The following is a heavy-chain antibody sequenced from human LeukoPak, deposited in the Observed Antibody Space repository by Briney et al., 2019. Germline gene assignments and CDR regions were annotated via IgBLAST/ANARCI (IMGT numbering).Heavy chain of an antibody. V-gene: IGHV3-23*01. J-gene: IGHJ4*02. D-gene: IGHD3-22*01. CDR1: GFTFTNYA. CDR2: ISGSGGST. CDR3: AKSPKIVVVNYDY. Sequence: PGGSLRLSCAASGFTFTNYAMSWVRQAPGKGLEWVSAISGSGGSTYYADSVKGRFTISRDNSKNTLYLQMNSLRAEDTAVYYCAKSPKIVVVNYDYWGQGTLVTVSS.